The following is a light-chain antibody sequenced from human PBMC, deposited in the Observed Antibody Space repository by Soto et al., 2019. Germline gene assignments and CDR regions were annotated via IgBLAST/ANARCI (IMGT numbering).Light chain of an antibody. V-gene: IGKV3-15*01. Sequence: EIVMTQSPATLSVSPGERATLSCRASQSVSSNLAWYQQKPGQAPRLLIYGASTRATGIPARFSGSGSGTEFTLTISSLQSGDFAVYYCQQYNNWPQKFGQGTKVEIK. CDR3: QQYNNWPQK. CDR2: GAS. CDR1: QSVSSN. J-gene: IGKJ1*01.